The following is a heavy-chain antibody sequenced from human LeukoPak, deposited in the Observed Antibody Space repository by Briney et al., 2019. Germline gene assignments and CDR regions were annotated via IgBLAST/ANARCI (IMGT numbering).Heavy chain of an antibody. CDR2: IIPIFGRT. CDR1: GYTFTSFG. Sequence: SVKVSCKASGYTFTSFGITWVRQAPGQGLEWMGGIIPIFGRTHFAQKFQGRVTFTADDSTTTAYMELSSLRSEDTAVYYCARDDPDIVVIPGAADIWGQGTLVTVSS. V-gene: IGHV1-69*13. J-gene: IGHJ3*02. D-gene: IGHD2-15*01. CDR3: ARDDPDIVVIPGAADI.